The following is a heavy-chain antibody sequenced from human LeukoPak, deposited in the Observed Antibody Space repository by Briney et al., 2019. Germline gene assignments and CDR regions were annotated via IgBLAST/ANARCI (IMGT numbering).Heavy chain of an antibody. Sequence: GGSLRLSCAASGFTFSSYAMSWVRQAPGKGLEWVSAISGSGGSTYYADSVKGRFTISRDNSKNTLYLQMNSLRAEDTAVYYCAKDRVWGATRSGAFDIWGQGTMVTVSS. D-gene: IGHD1-26*01. V-gene: IGHV3-23*01. J-gene: IGHJ3*02. CDR3: AKDRVWGATRSGAFDI. CDR2: ISGSGGST. CDR1: GFTFSSYA.